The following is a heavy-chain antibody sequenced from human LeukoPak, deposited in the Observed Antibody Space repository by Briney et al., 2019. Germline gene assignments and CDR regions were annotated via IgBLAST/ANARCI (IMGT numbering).Heavy chain of an antibody. V-gene: IGHV3-21*01. CDR2: ISSSSSYI. CDR1: GFTFSSYS. J-gene: IGHJ6*03. D-gene: IGHD3-16*02. Sequence: GGSLRLSCAASGFTFSSYSMNWVRQAPGKGLEWASSISSSSSYIYYADSVKGRFTISRDNAKNSLYLQMNSLRAEDTAVYYCARDSGDYVWGSYRWNYYYYMDVWGKGTTVTVSS. CDR3: ARDSGDYVWGSYRWNYYYYMDV.